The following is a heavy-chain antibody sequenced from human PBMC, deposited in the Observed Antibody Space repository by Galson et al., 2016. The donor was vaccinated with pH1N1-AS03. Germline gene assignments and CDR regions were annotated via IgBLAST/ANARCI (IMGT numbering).Heavy chain of an antibody. CDR1: GFTFSTYS. CDR2: LSSRGDDA. J-gene: IGHJ6*02. V-gene: IGHV3-23*01. D-gene: IGHD7-27*01. Sequence: SLRLSCAASGFTFSTYSMAWVRQAPGKGLEWVSALSSRGDDAYYADSAKGRFTISRDNPMNTLYLQMNSLEAEDTAVYYCAKGQLGIWFYGIHVWGQGTTVIVSS. CDR3: AKGQLGIWFYGIHV.